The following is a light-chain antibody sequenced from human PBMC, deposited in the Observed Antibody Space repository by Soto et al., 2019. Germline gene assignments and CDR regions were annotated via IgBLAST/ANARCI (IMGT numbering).Light chain of an antibody. V-gene: IGLV2-14*01. J-gene: IGLJ1*01. CDR1: SSDVGGYNS. Sequence: QSALTQPASVSGSPGQSITISCTGTSSDVGGYNSVSWYQQHPGKAPKLILYDVTHRPSGVSYRFSGSKSGNTASLTISGLQAADEADYFCSSFTSSMTNVFGSGTKLTVL. CDR3: SSFTSSMTNV. CDR2: DVT.